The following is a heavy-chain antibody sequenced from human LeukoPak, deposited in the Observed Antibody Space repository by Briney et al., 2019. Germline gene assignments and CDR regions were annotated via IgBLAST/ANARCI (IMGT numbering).Heavy chain of an antibody. V-gene: IGHV3-30*02. CDR1: GFIFSSYG. CDR3: AKGGRSSGWYGAY. Sequence: GGSLRLSCAASGFIFSSYGMHWVRQAPGKGLEWVAFIRYDGSNKYYADSVKGRFTISRDNSKNTLYLQMNSLRAEDTAVYYCAKGGRSSGWYGAYWGQGTLVTVSS. D-gene: IGHD6-19*01. CDR2: IRYDGSNK. J-gene: IGHJ4*02.